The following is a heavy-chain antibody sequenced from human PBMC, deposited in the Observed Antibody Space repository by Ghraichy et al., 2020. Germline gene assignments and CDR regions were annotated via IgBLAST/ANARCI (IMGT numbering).Heavy chain of an antibody. V-gene: IGHV3-21*01. CDR1: GFTFSSYS. CDR3: ARERPVFGMDV. D-gene: IGHD6-6*01. CDR2: ISSSSSYI. Sequence: GGSLRLSCAASGFTFSSYSMNWVRQAPGKGLEWVSSISSSSSYIYYADSVKGRFTISRDNAKNSLYLQMNSLRAEDTAVYYCARERPVFGMDVWGQETTVTVSS. J-gene: IGHJ6*02.